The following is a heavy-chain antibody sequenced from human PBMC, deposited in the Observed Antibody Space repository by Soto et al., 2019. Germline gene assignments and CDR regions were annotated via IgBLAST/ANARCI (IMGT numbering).Heavy chain of an antibody. CDR1: GYSFTRYG. CDR2: IYPGDSDT. D-gene: IGHD5-18*01. Sequence: EESVTISCKVSGYSFTRYGIVWVAQMPGKGAEWMGIIYPGDSDTRYSPSFQGQVTISAEKSISTAYLQWSSLKASDTAMYYCARLGGYSYGSLYYYYGMDVWGQGTTVTVSS. J-gene: IGHJ6*02. V-gene: IGHV5-51*01. CDR3: ARLGGYSYGSLYYYYGMDV.